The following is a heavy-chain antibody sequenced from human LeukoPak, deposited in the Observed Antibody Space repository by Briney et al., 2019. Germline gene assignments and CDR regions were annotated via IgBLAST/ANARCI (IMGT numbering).Heavy chain of an antibody. CDR3: AREENGAKSALDY. CDR1: GFNFRTYW. CDR2: INHDGSVK. J-gene: IGHJ4*02. V-gene: IGHV3-7*01. D-gene: IGHD4/OR15-4a*01. Sequence: GGSLRLSCAASGFNFRTYWMSWVRQAPGKGLEWVANINHDGSVKYYLDSVKGRFTVSRDNDKNSLYLQMNSLRAEDTAVYYCAREENGAKSALDYWGQGTLVTVSS.